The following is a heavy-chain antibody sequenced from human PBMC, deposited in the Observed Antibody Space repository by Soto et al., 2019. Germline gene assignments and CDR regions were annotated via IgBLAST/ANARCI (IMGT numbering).Heavy chain of an antibody. CDR2: IIPIAGNT. CDR3: AGDQVYGDYPESFRH. V-gene: IGHV1-69*10. J-gene: IGHJ1*01. Sequence: SVKVSCKASGGTFSSYAISWVRQAPGQGLEWMGGIIPIAGNTYYADSVKGRFTISRDNSKNTLYLQMNSLRAEDTAVYYCAGDQVYGDYPESFRHWGQGTLVTVSS. D-gene: IGHD4-17*01. CDR1: GGTFSSYA.